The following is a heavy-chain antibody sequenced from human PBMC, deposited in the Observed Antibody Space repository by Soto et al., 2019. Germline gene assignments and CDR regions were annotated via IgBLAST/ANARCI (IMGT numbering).Heavy chain of an antibody. J-gene: IGHJ4*02. CDR1: GFSLSTRGMG. CDR2: IFWADDK. CDR3: ARRSVAETQGTYYDDSGYYWMVFDY. V-gene: IGHV2-5*02. Sequence: QITLKESGPTLVKPTQTLTLTCSFSGFSLSTRGMGVAWIRQPPGKALERLALIFWADDKRYSPSLQSRLPITRDTSKNRVVLTMPNVDPADTATYYCARRSVAETQGTYYDDSGYYWMVFDYWGQGTLVTASS. D-gene: IGHD3-22*01.